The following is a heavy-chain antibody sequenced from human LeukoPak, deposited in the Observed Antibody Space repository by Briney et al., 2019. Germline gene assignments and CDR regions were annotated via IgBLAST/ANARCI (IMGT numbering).Heavy chain of an antibody. V-gene: IGHV3-11*01. CDR2: ISSSGSTM. D-gene: IGHD1-26*01. CDR3: VKDEVGTTAVPFDH. CDR1: GFTFSDYY. Sequence: GGSLRLSCAASGFTFSDYYMNWIRQTPGRGLEWVSSISSSGSTMYYADSVKGRLTISRDNSKNTLYLQMKNVRAEDTAVYYCVKDEVGTTAVPFDHWGQGTQVTVSS. J-gene: IGHJ4*02.